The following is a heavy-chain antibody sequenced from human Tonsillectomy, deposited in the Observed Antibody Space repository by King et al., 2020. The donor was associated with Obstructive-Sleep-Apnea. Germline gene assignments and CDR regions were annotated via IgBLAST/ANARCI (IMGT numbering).Heavy chain of an antibody. V-gene: IGHV3-7*01. CDR2: IKEDGSGK. CDR1: GFTFSSYW. Sequence: VQLVESGGGLVQPGGSLRLSCAASGFTFSSYWMSWVRQAPGKGLEWVANIKEDGSGKDYVDSVKGRFTISRDNAKNSLYLQMNSLRADDTAVYYCARAVASNWFDPWGQGTLVTVSS. J-gene: IGHJ5*02. CDR3: ARAVASNWFDP.